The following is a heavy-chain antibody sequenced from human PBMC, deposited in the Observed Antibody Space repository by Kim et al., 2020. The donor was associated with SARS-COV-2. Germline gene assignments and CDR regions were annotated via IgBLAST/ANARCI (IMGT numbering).Heavy chain of an antibody. D-gene: IGHD4-17*01. CDR2: ISYDGSNK. J-gene: IGHJ6*02. Sequence: GGSLRLSCAASGFTFSSYAMHWVRQAPGKGLEWVAVISYDGSNKYYADSVKGRFTISRDNSKNTLYLQMNSLRAEDTAVYYCARTTVTLYYYYGMDVWGQGTTVTVSS. CDR3: ARTTVTLYYYYGMDV. V-gene: IGHV3-30*04. CDR1: GFTFSSYA.